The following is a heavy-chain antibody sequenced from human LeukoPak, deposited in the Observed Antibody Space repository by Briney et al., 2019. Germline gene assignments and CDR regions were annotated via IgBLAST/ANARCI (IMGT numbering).Heavy chain of an antibody. CDR2: ISHSRVT. Sequence: SETLSLTCTVSGGSFSGYFWSWIRQPLGKGLEWIGDISHSRVTYYNPSLESRVTISLDTSKNQFSLTLSSVTAADTAVYYCARSHYYDTSNYLVAFDIWGQGTKVPVSS. V-gene: IGHV4-34*01. J-gene: IGHJ3*02. CDR3: ARSHYYDTSNYLVAFDI. CDR1: GGSFSGYF. D-gene: IGHD3-22*01.